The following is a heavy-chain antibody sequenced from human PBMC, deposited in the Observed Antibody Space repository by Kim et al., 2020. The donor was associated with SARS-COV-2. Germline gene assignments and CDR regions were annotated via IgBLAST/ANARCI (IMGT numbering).Heavy chain of an antibody. Sequence: SETLSLTCAVYGGSFSGYYWSWIRQPPGKGLEWIGEINHSGSTNYNPSLKSRVTISVDTSKNQFSLKLSSVTAADTAVYYCARGTPYDFWSGYYPWGYYYGMDVWGQGTTVTVSS. J-gene: IGHJ6*02. CDR2: INHSGST. CDR3: ARGTPYDFWSGYYPWGYYYGMDV. CDR1: GGSFSGYY. V-gene: IGHV4-34*01. D-gene: IGHD3-3*01.